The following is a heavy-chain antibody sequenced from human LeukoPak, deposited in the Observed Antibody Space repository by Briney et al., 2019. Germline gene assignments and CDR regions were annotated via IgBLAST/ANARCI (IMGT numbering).Heavy chain of an antibody. CDR1: GYTFTGYG. J-gene: IGHJ4*02. CDR3: ARVPPLRYYFDH. Sequence: ASVKVSCKASGYTFTGYGIAWVRQVPGQGLEWMGWINAYDGNTKHAQTLQGRVTMTTDTSTSTAYMELRSLRSDDTAVYYCARVPPLRYYFDHWGQGTLVTVSS. V-gene: IGHV1-18*01. CDR2: INAYDGNT. D-gene: IGHD3-16*01.